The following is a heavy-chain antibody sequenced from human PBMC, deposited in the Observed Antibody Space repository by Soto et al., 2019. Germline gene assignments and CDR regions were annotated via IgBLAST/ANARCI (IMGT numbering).Heavy chain of an antibody. J-gene: IGHJ5*02. V-gene: IGHV1-18*01. CDR1: VDTFTTYG. D-gene: IGHD1-1*01. CDR3: ARLQDWKANWFDP. CDR2: ISGYNDNT. Sequence: ASVKVSCKASVDTFTTYGISWVRQAPGQGLEWMGWISGYNDNTKYAQKFQGRVIMTADTSTSTAYLELRSLRSDDTAVYYCARLQDWKANWFDPGGQGTLVTVSS.